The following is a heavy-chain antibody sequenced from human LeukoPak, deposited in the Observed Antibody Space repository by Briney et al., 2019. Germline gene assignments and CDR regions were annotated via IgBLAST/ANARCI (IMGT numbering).Heavy chain of an antibody. CDR3: ARDVHGDYGSGWFDP. Sequence: SVKVSCKTSGGTFNNSAISWVRQAPGQGLEWLGGMMPLFGTAGYAQKFQGRVTITKDESTRTVYLELTSLTSDDTAVYYCARDVHGDYGSGWFDPWGQGTLVSVSS. J-gene: IGHJ5*02. CDR2: MMPLFGTA. V-gene: IGHV1-69*05. CDR1: GGTFNNSA. D-gene: IGHD4-17*01.